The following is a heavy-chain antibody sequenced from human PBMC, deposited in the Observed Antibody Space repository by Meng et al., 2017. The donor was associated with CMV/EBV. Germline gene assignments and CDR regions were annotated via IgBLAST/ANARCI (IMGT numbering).Heavy chain of an antibody. Sequence: KASGYTFPSYDINWVRQATGQGLEWMGWMNPNSGNTGYAQKFQGRVTMTRNTSISTAYMELSSLRSEDTAVYYCARGVIVGATGWFDPWGQGTLVTVSS. D-gene: IGHD1-26*01. CDR1: GYTFPSYD. V-gene: IGHV1-8*01. CDR3: ARGVIVGATGWFDP. CDR2: MNPNSGNT. J-gene: IGHJ5*02.